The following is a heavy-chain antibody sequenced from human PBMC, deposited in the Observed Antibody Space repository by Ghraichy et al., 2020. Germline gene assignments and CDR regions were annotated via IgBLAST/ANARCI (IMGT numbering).Heavy chain of an antibody. Sequence: SKTLSLTCAVSGASINNGYNYWNWIRQPAGTGLEWIGRVYYDGGTNYNPSLKSRLTMTLDTSRNEVSLKLDSVTAADTAIYYCARQTFTVFGVAASTFDIWGQGTMVTVSS. J-gene: IGHJ3*02. D-gene: IGHD3-3*01. CDR1: GASINNGYNY. CDR3: ARQTFTVFGVAASTFDI. CDR2: VYYDGGT. V-gene: IGHV4-61*02.